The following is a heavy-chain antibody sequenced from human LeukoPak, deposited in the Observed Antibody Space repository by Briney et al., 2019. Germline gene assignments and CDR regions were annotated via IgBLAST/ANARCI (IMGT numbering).Heavy chain of an antibody. CDR1: GFTVSSNY. CDR3: AREGRDYYGSGSYSDAFDI. Sequence: GGSLRLSCAASGFTVSSNYMSWVRQAPGKGLEWVSVINSGGSTKYADSVKGRFTISRDNSKNTLYLQMNSLRAEDTAVYYCAREGRDYYGSGSYSDAFDIWGQGTMVTVSS. D-gene: IGHD3-10*01. J-gene: IGHJ3*02. CDR2: INSGGST. V-gene: IGHV3-53*01.